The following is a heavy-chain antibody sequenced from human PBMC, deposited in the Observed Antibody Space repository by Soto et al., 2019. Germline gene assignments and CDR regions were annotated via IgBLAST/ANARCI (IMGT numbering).Heavy chain of an antibody. CDR1: GYTFTSSG. CDR2: ISVYNGNT. CDR3: ARGVVVKAATGKTWFGP. J-gene: IGHJ5*02. V-gene: IGHV1-18*01. Sequence: ASVKVSCKASGYTFTSSGISWMRQAPGQGLEWMGWISVYNGNTNYAQNFQGRVSMTTDTSTSTVYMELRNLRSDDTAVYYCARGVVVKAATGKTWFGPWGQGTLVTVSS. D-gene: IGHD2-2*01.